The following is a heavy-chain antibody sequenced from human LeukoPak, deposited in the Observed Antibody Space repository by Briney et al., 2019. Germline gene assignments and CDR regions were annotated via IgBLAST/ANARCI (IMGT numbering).Heavy chain of an antibody. J-gene: IGHJ4*02. CDR3: AGEQWLVWLY. D-gene: IGHD6-19*01. Sequence: SGPTLVKATQTLTLTFTFPGVSLGTSGGDVGCIRQPPGKALEWLALIYWNDDKRYSPFLKSRLTITKDTSKNQVVLTMTNMDPVDTATYYCAGEQWLVWLYWGQGTLVTVSS. CDR1: GVSLGTSGGD. V-gene: IGHV2-5*01. CDR2: IYWNDDK.